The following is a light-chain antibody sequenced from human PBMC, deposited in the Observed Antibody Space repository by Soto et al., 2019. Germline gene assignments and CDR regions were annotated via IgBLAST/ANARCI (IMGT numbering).Light chain of an antibody. CDR3: SSYTSSSTYV. CDR1: SSDVGGYNY. V-gene: IGLV2-14*03. J-gene: IGLJ1*01. CDR2: DVS. Sequence: HSVLTKPPSANGAPGQSVTISCTGTSSDVGGYNYVSWYQQHPGKAPKLMIYDVSNRPSGVSNRFSGSKSDNTASLTISGLQAEDEADYYCSSYTSSSTYVFGTGTKVTVL.